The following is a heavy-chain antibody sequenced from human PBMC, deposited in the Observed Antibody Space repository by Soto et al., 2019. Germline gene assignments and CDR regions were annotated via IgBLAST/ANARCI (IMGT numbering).Heavy chain of an antibody. J-gene: IGHJ4*02. V-gene: IGHV4-4*02. CDR2: IYYTGAT. CDR1: SGSISSGNW. D-gene: IGHD6-25*01. Sequence: QLQLQESGPGLVESSGTLSLTCEVSSGSISSGNWWSWVRQPPGKGLEWIGEIYYTGATNSNPSLKSRVTMTIDKSKDKFSLNLRSATAADTAVYYCARVFSSGSGWMYYFDFWGQGILVSVSS. CDR3: ARVFSSGSGWMYYFDF.